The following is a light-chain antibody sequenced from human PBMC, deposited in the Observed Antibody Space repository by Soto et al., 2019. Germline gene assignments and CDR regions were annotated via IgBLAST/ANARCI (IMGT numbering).Light chain of an antibody. CDR2: DVS. V-gene: IGLV2-14*01. CDR3: NSYTTSNTRQIV. CDR1: SSDVVGYNY. Sequence: QSALTQPASVSGSPGQSITISCTGTSSDVVGYNYVSWYQQHPGKAPKFMIYDVSNRPSGVSTRFSGSKSGNTASLTISGLQAEDEADYYCNSYTTSNTRQIVFGTGTKV. J-gene: IGLJ1*01.